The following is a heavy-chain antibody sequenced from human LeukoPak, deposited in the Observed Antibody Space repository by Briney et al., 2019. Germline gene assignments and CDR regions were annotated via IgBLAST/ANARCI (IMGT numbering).Heavy chain of an antibody. Sequence: ASVKVSCKASGYTFTGYYMHWVRQAPGQGLEWMGWINPNSGGTNYAQKFQGRVTMTRDTSISTAYMELSRLRSEDTAVYYCARGRYSGYDYFDYWGQGTLVTVSS. CDR2: INPNSGGT. J-gene: IGHJ4*02. D-gene: IGHD5-12*01. CDR3: ARGRYSGYDYFDY. CDR1: GYTFTGYY. V-gene: IGHV1-2*02.